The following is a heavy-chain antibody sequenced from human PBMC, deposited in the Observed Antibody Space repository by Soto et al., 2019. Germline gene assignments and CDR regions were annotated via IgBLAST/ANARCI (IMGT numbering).Heavy chain of an antibody. CDR2: IIPLFGTP. CDR3: ARDRDDYGSGNYYNRIDF. CDR1: GGIFSTYA. V-gene: IGHV1-69*06. D-gene: IGHD3-10*01. J-gene: IGHJ4*02. Sequence: QVQLVQSGAEVKKPGSSVKVSCKASGGIFSTYAISWLRQAPGQGLEWMGGIIPLFGTPNYAQRFQGRVTITADKSTSTGYMELSRLRSEDTAVYYCARDRDDYGSGNYYNRIDFWGQGTLVTVSS.